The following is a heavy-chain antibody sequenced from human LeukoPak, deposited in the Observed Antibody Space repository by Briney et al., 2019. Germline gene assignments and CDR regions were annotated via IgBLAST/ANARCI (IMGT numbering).Heavy chain of an antibody. Sequence: GGSLRLSCAASGFTFDDYGMSWVRQAPGKGLEWVSGINWNGGSTGYADSVKGRFTISRDNAKNSLYLQMNSLRAEDTALHYCARDLNGGESPPPWGQGTLVTVSS. J-gene: IGHJ5*02. CDR2: INWNGGST. V-gene: IGHV3-20*04. CDR1: GFTFDDYG. CDR3: ARDLNGGESPPP. D-gene: IGHD3-10*01.